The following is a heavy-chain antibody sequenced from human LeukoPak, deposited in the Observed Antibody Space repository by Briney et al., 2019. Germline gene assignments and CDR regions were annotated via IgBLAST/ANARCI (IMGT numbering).Heavy chain of an antibody. Sequence: GGSLRLSCTASGFTFGDHAMSWVRQAPGKGLEWVSAISGSGGSTYYADSVKGRFTISRDNSKNTLYLQMNSLRAEDTAVYYCAKRLAVAGPDYWGQGTLVTVSS. CDR1: GFTFGDHA. J-gene: IGHJ4*02. V-gene: IGHV3-23*01. D-gene: IGHD6-19*01. CDR3: AKRLAVAGPDY. CDR2: ISGSGGST.